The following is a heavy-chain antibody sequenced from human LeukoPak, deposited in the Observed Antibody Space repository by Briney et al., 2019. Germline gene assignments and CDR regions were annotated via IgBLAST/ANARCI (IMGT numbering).Heavy chain of an antibody. J-gene: IGHJ4*02. D-gene: IGHD6-19*01. V-gene: IGHV4-59*01. CDR3: ARDSYIYSSGWHHFDY. CDR2: IYYSGST. CDR1: GGSFSSYY. Sequence: SETLSLTCAVYGGSFSSYYWSWIRQTPGKGLEWIGYIYYSGSTNYNPSLKSRVTISVDTSKNQFSLKLSSVTAADTAVYYCARDSYIYSSGWHHFDYWGQGTLVTVSS.